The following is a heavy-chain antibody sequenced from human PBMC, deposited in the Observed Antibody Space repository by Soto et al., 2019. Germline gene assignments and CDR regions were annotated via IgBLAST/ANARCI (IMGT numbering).Heavy chain of an antibody. Sequence: SETLSLTCTVSGGSISSYYWSWIRQPPGKGLEWIGYIYYSGSTNYNPSLKSRVTISVDTSKNQFSLKLSSVTAADTAVYYCARILDCSGGSCQAAHFDYWGQGTLVTVSS. V-gene: IGHV4-59*01. D-gene: IGHD2-15*01. CDR3: ARILDCSGGSCQAAHFDY. CDR1: GGSISSYY. J-gene: IGHJ4*02. CDR2: IYYSGST.